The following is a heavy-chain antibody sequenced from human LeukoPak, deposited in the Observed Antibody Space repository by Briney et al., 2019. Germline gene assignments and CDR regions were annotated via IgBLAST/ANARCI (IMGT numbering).Heavy chain of an antibody. CDR1: GGSFSGYY. CDR3: ANRRGNYPLGY. D-gene: IGHD4-11*01. V-gene: IGHV4-34*01. J-gene: IGHJ4*02. CDR2: INHSGST. Sequence: SETLSLTCAVYGGSFSGYYWSWIRQPPGKGLEWIGEINHSGSTNYNPSLKSRVTISVDTSKNQFSLKLSSVTAADTAVYYCANRRGNYPLGYWGQGTLVTVSS.